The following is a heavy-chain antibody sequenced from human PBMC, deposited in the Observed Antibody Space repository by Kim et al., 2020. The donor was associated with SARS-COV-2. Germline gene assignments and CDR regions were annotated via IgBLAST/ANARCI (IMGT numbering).Heavy chain of an antibody. V-gene: IGHV1-3*01. J-gene: IGHJ4*02. CDR3: ARSLYGSGGYFDH. D-gene: IGHD3-10*01. Sequence: KYSESFQYRGTITKDTSVSTDYMELSSLTSEDTAVYYCARSLYGSGGYFDHWGQGTLVTVAS.